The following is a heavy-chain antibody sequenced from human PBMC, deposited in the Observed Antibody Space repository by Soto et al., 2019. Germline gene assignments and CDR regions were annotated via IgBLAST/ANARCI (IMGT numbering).Heavy chain of an antibody. CDR3: AHRLSQPDAYYFDY. D-gene: IGHD2-2*01. CDR2: IYWDDDK. CDR1: GFSLSTSGVG. Sequence: QITLKESGPPLVKPTQTLTLTCTFSGFSLSTSGVGVGWIRQPPGKALEWLALIYWDDDKRYSPSLKSRLTITKDTSKNQVVLTMTNMDPVDTATYCCAHRLSQPDAYYFDYWGQGTLVTVSS. J-gene: IGHJ4*02. V-gene: IGHV2-5*02.